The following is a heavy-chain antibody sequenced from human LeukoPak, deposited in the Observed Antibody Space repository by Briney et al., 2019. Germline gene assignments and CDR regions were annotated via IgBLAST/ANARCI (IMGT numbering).Heavy chain of an antibody. CDR2: IKKDGSET. V-gene: IGHV3-7*01. J-gene: IGHJ4*02. Sequence: GGSLRLSCEASGFIFSEYLMTWVRQAPGKGPEWVATIKKDGSETYYVDSVKGRFTISRDNAKNSLFLQMNTLRIEDTAIYYCARDGRGTEYAILDSWGQGSPVTVSP. D-gene: IGHD2-2*01. CDR3: ARDGRGTEYAILDS. CDR1: GFIFSEYL.